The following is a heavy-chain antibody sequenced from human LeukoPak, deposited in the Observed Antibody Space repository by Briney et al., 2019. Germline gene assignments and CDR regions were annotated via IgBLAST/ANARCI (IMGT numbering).Heavy chain of an antibody. Sequence: PSETLSLTCAVYGGSFSGYYWSWIRQPPGKGLEWIGEINHSGSTNYNPSLRSRVIISVDTSKNQFSLKLSSVTAADTAVYYCARGRPKSDIVATITQGTYFDYWGQGTLVTVSS. CDR1: GGSFSGYY. CDR2: INHSGST. J-gene: IGHJ4*02. CDR3: ARGRPKSDIVATITQGTYFDY. V-gene: IGHV4-34*01. D-gene: IGHD5-12*01.